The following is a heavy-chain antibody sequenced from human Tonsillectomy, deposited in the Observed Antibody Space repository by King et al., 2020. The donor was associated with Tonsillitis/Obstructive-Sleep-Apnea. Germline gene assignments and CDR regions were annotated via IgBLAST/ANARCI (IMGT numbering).Heavy chain of an antibody. CDR2: IYYSGST. J-gene: IGHJ4*02. V-gene: IGHV4-59*08. CDR3: ARTRYSYGYHFDY. Sequence: VQLQESGPGLVKPSETLSLTCTVSGGSISSYYWSWLRQPPGKGLEWIGYIYYSGSTNYNPSLKSRVTISVDTSKNQFSLKLSSVTAADTAVYYCARTRYSYGYHFDYWGQGTLGTVSS. D-gene: IGHD5-18*01. CDR1: GGSISSYY.